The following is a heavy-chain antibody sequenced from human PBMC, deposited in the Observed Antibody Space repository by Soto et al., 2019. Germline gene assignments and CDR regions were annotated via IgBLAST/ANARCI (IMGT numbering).Heavy chain of an antibody. D-gene: IGHD2-15*01. J-gene: IGHJ6*02. CDR3: ASWWRKYYGMDV. CDR1: GFIFSSYE. Sequence: LRLSCAASGFIFSSYEMNWVRQAPGKGLEWVSFISSSGSTIYYADSVKGRFTISRDNAKNSLYLQMNSLRAEDTAVYYCASWWRKYYGMDVWGQGTTVTV. CDR2: ISSSGSTI. V-gene: IGHV3-48*03.